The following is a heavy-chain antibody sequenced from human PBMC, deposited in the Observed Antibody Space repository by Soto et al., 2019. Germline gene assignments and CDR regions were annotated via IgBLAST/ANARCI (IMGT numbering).Heavy chain of an antibody. CDR2: IYQSGST. V-gene: IGHV4-30-2*01. CDR3: ATQSYSNSGAYYYYAMDV. J-gene: IGHJ6*02. D-gene: IGHD4-4*01. Sequence: TLSLTCAVSGGSISSGGYSWSWIRQPPGKGLEWIGYIYQSGSTYYNPSLKSRVTISVDRSRNQFSLKLSSVTAADTAVYFCATQSYSNSGAYYYYAMDVWGQGTTVTVSS. CDR1: GGSISSGGYS.